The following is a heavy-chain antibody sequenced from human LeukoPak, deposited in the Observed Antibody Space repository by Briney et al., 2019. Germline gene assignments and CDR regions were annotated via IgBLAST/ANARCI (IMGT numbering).Heavy chain of an antibody. J-gene: IGHJ4*02. Sequence: PSETLSLTCTVSGGSISSYYWSWIRQPPGKGLEWLGYIYYSGSTYYNPSLKSRVTISVDTSKNQFSLKLGSVTAADTAVHYCARHSSGWYGGLYYFDYWGQGTLVTVSS. D-gene: IGHD6-19*01. V-gene: IGHV4-59*08. CDR3: ARHSSGWYGGLYYFDY. CDR1: GGSISSYY. CDR2: IYYSGST.